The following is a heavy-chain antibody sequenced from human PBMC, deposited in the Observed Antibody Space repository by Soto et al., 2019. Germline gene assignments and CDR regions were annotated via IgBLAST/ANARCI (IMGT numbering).Heavy chain of an antibody. CDR1: GYTFDSYG. J-gene: IGHJ4*02. CDR3: ARGSGSYSRLDY. Sequence: QVPLVQSGAEMKTPGASVKLSCKPSGYTFDSYGIAWVRQAPGQGLEWMGWISTYHFNTYYAQKFQGRVTMTTDTSASTVYMELRSLRSDDTAIYYCARGSGSYSRLDYWGQGTLVTVSS. D-gene: IGHD3-10*01. V-gene: IGHV1-18*01. CDR2: ISTYHFNT.